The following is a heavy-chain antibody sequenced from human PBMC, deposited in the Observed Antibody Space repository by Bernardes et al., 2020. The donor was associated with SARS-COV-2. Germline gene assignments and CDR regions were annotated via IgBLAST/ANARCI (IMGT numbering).Heavy chain of an antibody. Sequence: GGSLRLSCAASGFTFRTYAMHWVRQAPGKGLEWVAIISSDGPTKYNTDSVKGRFTISRDNSKNTLFLQMNSLTTEDTAVYYCAREWEDYTSSLFDYWGQGTLVTVSS. V-gene: IGHV3-30-3*01. CDR2: ISSDGPTK. CDR1: GFTFRTYA. J-gene: IGHJ4*02. CDR3: AREWEDYTSSLFDY. D-gene: IGHD1-26*01.